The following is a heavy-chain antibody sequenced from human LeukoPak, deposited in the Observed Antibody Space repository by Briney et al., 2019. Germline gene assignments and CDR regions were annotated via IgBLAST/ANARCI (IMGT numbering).Heavy chain of an antibody. CDR3: ARSDCSSTSCSADAFDI. CDR2: IYYSGST. V-gene: IGHV4-59*11. J-gene: IGHJ3*02. Sequence: SETLSLTCTVSGGSISSHYWSWIRQPPGKGLEWIGYIYYSGSTNYNPSLKSRVTISVDTSKNQFSLKLSSVTAADMAVYYCARSDCSSTSCSADAFDIWGQGTMVTVSS. D-gene: IGHD2-2*01. CDR1: GGSISSHY.